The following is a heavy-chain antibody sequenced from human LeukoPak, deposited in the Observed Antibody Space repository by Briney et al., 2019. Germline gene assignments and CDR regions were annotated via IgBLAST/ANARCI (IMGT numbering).Heavy chain of an antibody. CDR2: IKEDGSRN. CDR3: ASQLSGWYDADPY. J-gene: IGHJ4*02. Sequence: PGGSLRLSCAASGFTFSNYWMSWVRQAPGKGLEWVANIKEDGSRNHYVDSVKGRFTISRDNAKNSLYLQMSSLRAEDTAVYYCASQLSGWYDADPYWGQGTLVTVSS. D-gene: IGHD6-19*01. V-gene: IGHV3-7*05. CDR1: GFTFSNYW.